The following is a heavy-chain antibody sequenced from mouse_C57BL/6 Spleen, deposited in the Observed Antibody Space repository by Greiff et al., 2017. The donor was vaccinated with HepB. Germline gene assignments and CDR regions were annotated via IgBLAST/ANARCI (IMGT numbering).Heavy chain of an antibody. CDR1: GFTFSSYG. Sequence: EVQLVESGGDLVKPGGSLKLSCAASGFTFSSYGMSWVRQTPDKRLEWVATISSGGSYTYYPDSVKGRFPISRDNAKNTLYLQMSSLKSEDTAMYYCARHYYGSSYHYAMDYWGQGTSVTVSS. V-gene: IGHV5-6*01. J-gene: IGHJ4*01. D-gene: IGHD1-1*01. CDR3: ARHYYGSSYHYAMDY. CDR2: ISSGGSYT.